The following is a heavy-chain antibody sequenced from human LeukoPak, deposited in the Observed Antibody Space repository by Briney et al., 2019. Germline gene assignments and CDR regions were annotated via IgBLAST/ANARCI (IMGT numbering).Heavy chain of an antibody. CDR2: IEWNGGST. D-gene: IGHD2-2*01. V-gene: IGHV3-20*04. Sequence: PGGSLRLSCAASGFTFDDYGMNWVRQGPGKGLEWVSGIEWNGGSTGYADCVKGRFTITRDNAKNSLYLEMNSLRAEDTALYYCASGYCSSTSCYGVYWGQGTLVTVSS. CDR1: GFTFDDYG. CDR3: ASGYCSSTSCYGVY. J-gene: IGHJ4*02.